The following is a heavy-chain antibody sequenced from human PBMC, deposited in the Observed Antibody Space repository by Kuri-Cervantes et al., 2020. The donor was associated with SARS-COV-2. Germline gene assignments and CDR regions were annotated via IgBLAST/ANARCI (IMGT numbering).Heavy chain of an antibody. CDR1: GFTFDDYA. Sequence: GGSLRLSCAASGFTFDDYAMHWVRQAPGKGLEWVSLISWDGGSTYYADSVKGRFTISRDNAKNSLYLQMYSLRAEDTALYYCAKDRISSGYYSDAFDIWGQGTMVTVSS. CDR2: ISWDGGST. D-gene: IGHD3-22*01. CDR3: AKDRISSGYYSDAFDI. J-gene: IGHJ3*02. V-gene: IGHV3-43D*03.